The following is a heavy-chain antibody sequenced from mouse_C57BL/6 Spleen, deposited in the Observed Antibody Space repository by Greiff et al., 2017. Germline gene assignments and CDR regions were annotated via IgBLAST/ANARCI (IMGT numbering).Heavy chain of an antibody. CDR1: GYTFTSYW. CDR3: ANYDGYPTYAMDY. J-gene: IGHJ4*01. D-gene: IGHD2-3*01. CDR2: IDPSDSYT. Sequence: QVHVKQPGAELVRPGTSVKLSCKASGYTFTSYWMHWVKQRPGQGLEWIGVIDPSDSYTNYNQKFKGKATLTVDTSSSTAYMQLSSLTSEDSAVYYCANYDGYPTYAMDYWGQGTSVTVSS. V-gene: IGHV1-59*01.